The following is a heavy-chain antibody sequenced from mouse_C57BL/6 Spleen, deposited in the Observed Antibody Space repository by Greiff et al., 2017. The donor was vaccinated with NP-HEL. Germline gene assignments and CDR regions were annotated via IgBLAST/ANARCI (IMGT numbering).Heavy chain of an antibody. CDR2: IHPNSGST. CDR1: GYTFTSYW. D-gene: IGHD2-5*01. CDR3: ARRNSNAYAMDY. J-gene: IGHJ4*01. Sequence: QVQLQQPGAELVKPGASVKLSCKASGYTFTSYWMHWVKQRPGQGLEWIGMIHPNSGSTNYNEKFKSKATLTVDKSSSTAYMQLSSLTSEDSAVYYCARRNSNAYAMDYWGQGTSVTVSS. V-gene: IGHV1-64*01.